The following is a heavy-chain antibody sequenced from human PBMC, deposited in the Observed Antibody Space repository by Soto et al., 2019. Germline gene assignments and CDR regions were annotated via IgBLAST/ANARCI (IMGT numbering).Heavy chain of an antibody. CDR3: ARVGRLGYYYYGMDV. CDR1: GGAFSSYA. V-gene: IGHV1-69*13. D-gene: IGHD5-12*01. Sequence: SVTVSWQPSGGAFSSYAIIWVRQAPGQGLEWMGGIIPIFGTANYAQKFQGRVTITADESTSTAYMELSSLRSDDTTVYYCARVGRLGYYYYGMDVWGQGTTVTVSS. CDR2: IIPIFGTA. J-gene: IGHJ6*02.